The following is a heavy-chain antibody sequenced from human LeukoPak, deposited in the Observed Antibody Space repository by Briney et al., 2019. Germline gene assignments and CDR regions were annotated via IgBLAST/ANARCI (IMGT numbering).Heavy chain of an antibody. J-gene: IGHJ4*02. Sequence: PSETLSLTCTVSGGSISSYYWTWIRQPPGKGLGLEWIGYIYYSGGTNYNPSLKSRVSISFDTSKNQFSLSLTAVTAADTAVYYCARNWGSGGSYLFVYWGQGTLVSVSS. CDR2: IYYSGGT. CDR3: ARNWGSGGSYLFVY. V-gene: IGHV4-59*08. D-gene: IGHD6-19*01. CDR1: GGSISSYY.